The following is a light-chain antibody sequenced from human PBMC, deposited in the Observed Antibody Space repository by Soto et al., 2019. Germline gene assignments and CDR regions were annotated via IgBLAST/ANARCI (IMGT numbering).Light chain of an antibody. CDR3: SSYTTSSTYV. Sequence: QSALTQPPSVSGSPGQSITISCTGTISDVGGYDYVSWYQQHPGKAPKLMIYDVSNRPSGVSNRFSGSKSGNTASLTISGLPADDEADYYCSSYTTSSTYVFGTGTKVTVL. V-gene: IGLV2-14*01. J-gene: IGLJ1*01. CDR2: DVS. CDR1: ISDVGGYDY.